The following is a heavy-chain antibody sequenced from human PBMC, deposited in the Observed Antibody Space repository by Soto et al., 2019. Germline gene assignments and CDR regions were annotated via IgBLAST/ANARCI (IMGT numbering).Heavy chain of an antibody. CDR2: VSGSGGST. D-gene: IGHD2-15*01. Sequence: EVQLLESGGGLVQPGGSLRLSCAASGFTFSSYAMSWVRQAPGKGLEWVSAVSGSGGSTYYADSVKGRFTISRDNSKNTLYLQMNSLRAEHTAVDYCAKGYCSGGSCYFYWYFDLWGRGTLVTVSS. V-gene: IGHV3-23*01. CDR1: GFTFSSYA. J-gene: IGHJ2*01. CDR3: AKGYCSGGSCYFYWYFDL.